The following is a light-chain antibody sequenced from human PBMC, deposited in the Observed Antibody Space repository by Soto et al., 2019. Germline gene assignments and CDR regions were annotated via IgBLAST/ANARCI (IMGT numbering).Light chain of an antibody. Sequence: DIQMTQSPSSLSASVGDRVTITCRASQSISSTYLNWYQQKPGKAPKLLIFAASRLQSGVPSRFSGSGSGTDFTLTISSLQPEDCATYYCQQSYSTPYTFGQGTKLEIK. CDR3: QQSYSTPYT. CDR1: QSISSTY. J-gene: IGKJ2*01. V-gene: IGKV1-39*01. CDR2: AAS.